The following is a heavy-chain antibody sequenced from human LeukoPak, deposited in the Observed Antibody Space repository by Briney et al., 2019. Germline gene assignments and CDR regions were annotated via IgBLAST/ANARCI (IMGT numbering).Heavy chain of an antibody. V-gene: IGHV4-38-2*01. CDR1: GYSISSGYY. D-gene: IGHD2-2*01. CDR2: IYHSGST. CDR3: ARGYCSSTSCYAYYYYMDA. J-gene: IGHJ6*03. Sequence: SETLSLTCAVSGYSISSGYYWGWIRQPPGKGLEWIGSIYHSGSTYYNPSLKSRVTISVDTSKNQFSLKLSSVTAADTAVYYCARGYCSSTSCYAYYYYMDAWGKGTTVTVSS.